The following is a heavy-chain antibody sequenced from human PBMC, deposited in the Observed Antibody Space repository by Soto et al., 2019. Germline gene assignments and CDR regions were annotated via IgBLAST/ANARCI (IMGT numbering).Heavy chain of an antibody. CDR1: GFTFSSYA. CDR2: ISGSGGST. CDR3: AKDWVGYYYDSSGPVPNWFDP. Sequence: GGSLRLSCAASGFTFSSYAMSWVRQAPGKGLEWVSAISGSGGSTYYADSVKGRFTISRDNSKNTLYLQMNSLRAEDTAVYYCAKDWVGYYYDSSGPVPNWFDPWGQGTLVTAPQ. V-gene: IGHV3-23*01. D-gene: IGHD3-22*01. J-gene: IGHJ5*02.